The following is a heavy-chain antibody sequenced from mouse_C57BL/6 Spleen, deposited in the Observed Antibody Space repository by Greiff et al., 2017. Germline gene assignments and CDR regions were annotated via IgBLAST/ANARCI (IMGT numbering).Heavy chain of an antibody. CDR2: IYPGDGDT. CDR1: GYAFSSYW. Sequence: QVQLQQPGAELVKPGASVKISCKASGYAFSSYWMNWVKQRPGQGLEWIGQIYPGDGDTNYNGKFKGKATLTADKSSSTAYMQLSSLTSEDSAVYFCARNGNYDWYFDGWGTGTTVTVSS. D-gene: IGHD2-1*01. J-gene: IGHJ1*03. V-gene: IGHV1-80*01. CDR3: ARNGNYDWYFDG.